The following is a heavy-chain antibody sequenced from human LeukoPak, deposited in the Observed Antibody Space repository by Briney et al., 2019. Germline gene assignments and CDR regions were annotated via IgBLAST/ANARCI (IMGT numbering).Heavy chain of an antibody. D-gene: IGHD3-10*01. J-gene: IGHJ6*02. CDR2: ISSGSSYI. CDR3: ARVHGSGSYYKGYYYGMDV. Sequence: GGSLCCSGAASGFTCCSTSWIWVRPGPGQGWEGGLSISSGSSYIYHADSVKVRFNISRDNAKHSLYLQMNRLRPEATAVYYCARVHGSGSYYKGYYYGMDVWGQGTTVTVSS. CDR1: GFTCCSTS. V-gene: IGHV3-21*01.